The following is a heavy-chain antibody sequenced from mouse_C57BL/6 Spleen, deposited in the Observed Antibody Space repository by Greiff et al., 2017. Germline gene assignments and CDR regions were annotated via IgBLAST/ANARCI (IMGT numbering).Heavy chain of an antibody. V-gene: IGHV2-2*01. CDR2: IWSGGST. CDR1: GFSLTSYG. Sequence: VQLQESGPGLVQPSQSLSITCTVSGFSLTSYGVHWVRQSPGKGLEWLGVIWSGGSTDYNAAFISRLSISKDNSKSQVFFKMNSLQADDTAIYYCARYDGYYNFWYFDVWGTGTTVTVSS. CDR3: ARYDGYYNFWYFDV. D-gene: IGHD2-3*01. J-gene: IGHJ1*03.